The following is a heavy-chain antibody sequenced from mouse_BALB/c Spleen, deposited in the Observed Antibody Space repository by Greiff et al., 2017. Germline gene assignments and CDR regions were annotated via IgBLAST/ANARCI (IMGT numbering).Heavy chain of an antibody. Sequence: QVQLQQSGAELVKPGASVKLSCKASGYTFTSYYMYWVKQRPGQGLEWIGEINPSNGGTNFNEKFKSKATLTVDKSSSTAYMQLSSLTSEDSAVYYCTRKAGSSYAMDYWGQGTSVTVSS. CDR1: GYTFTSYY. J-gene: IGHJ4*01. CDR3: TRKAGSSYAMDY. CDR2: INPSNGGT. D-gene: IGHD1-1*01. V-gene: IGHV1S81*02.